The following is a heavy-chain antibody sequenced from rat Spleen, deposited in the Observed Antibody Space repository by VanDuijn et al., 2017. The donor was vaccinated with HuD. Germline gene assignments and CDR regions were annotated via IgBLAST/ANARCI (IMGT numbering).Heavy chain of an antibody. Sequence: QVQLKESGPGLVQPSQTLSLTCTVSGFSLTSYHVHWVRQSPGKGLEWMAVIWSGGNTDYNSALKSRLSISRDTSKNQVFLKMNSLQTEDTAIYFCTRGSAFFDYWGQGVMVTVSS. CDR2: IWSGGNT. V-gene: IGHV2-32*01. D-gene: IGHD3-3*01. CDR3: TRGSAFFDY. CDR1: GFSLTSYH. J-gene: IGHJ2*01.